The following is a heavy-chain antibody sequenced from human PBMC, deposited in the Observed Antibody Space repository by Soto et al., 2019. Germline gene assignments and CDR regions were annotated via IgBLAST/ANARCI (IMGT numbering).Heavy chain of an antibody. D-gene: IGHD2-2*01. V-gene: IGHV3-23*01. J-gene: IGHJ6*01. CDR3: AKGYCSSXSCEXXXPFRVKYXYXXMDV. CDR2: IXXSGGXX. CDR1: GFTLSSYX. Sequence: XGSLRLSXXXSGFTLSSYXXXXXXXXPGKXLEWVXXIXXSGGXXXXXDPVKGRFTISRDSSKNTLYLQMISPGAEDTAVYHCAKGYCSSXSCEXXXPFRVKYXYXXMDVWGQGTTVTVSS.